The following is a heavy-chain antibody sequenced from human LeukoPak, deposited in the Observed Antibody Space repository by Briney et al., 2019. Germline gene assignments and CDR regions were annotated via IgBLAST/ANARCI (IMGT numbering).Heavy chain of an antibody. Sequence: GESLRLSCAASGFTFSTYTMYWVRQAPGQGLEWVSGISNSGVNTFYADSVKGRFTISRDNSKDTLYLQMNSLRAEDTALYFCAKGQEGESRLDSWGQGPLVTVSS. CDR1: GFTFSTYT. CDR2: ISNSGVNT. J-gene: IGHJ4*02. D-gene: IGHD3-10*01. V-gene: IGHV3-23*01. CDR3: AKGQEGESRLDS.